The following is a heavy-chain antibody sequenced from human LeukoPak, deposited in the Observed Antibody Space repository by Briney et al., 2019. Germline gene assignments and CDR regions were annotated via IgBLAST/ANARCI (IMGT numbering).Heavy chain of an antibody. CDR2: ISSSSSYI. Sequence: GGSLRLSCAASGFTFSSYSMNWVRQAPGKGLEWVSSISSSSSYIYYADSVKGRFTISRDNAKNSLYLQMNSLRAEDTAVYYCARDRGHDYVWGSYRSLDYWGQGTLVTVSS. J-gene: IGHJ4*02. D-gene: IGHD3-16*02. CDR1: GFTFSSYS. CDR3: ARDRGHDYVWGSYRSLDY. V-gene: IGHV3-21*01.